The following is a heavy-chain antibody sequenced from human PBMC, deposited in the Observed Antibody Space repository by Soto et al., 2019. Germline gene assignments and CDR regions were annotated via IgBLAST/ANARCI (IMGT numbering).Heavy chain of an antibody. CDR3: ARSPYGSGSYYMGLFDY. J-gene: IGHJ4*02. CDR2: IYYSGST. Sequence: PSETLSLTCTVSGGSISSGGYYWSWIRQHPGKGLEWIGYIYYSGSTYYNPSLKSRVTISVDTSKNQFSLKLSSVTAADTAVYYCARSPYGSGSYYMGLFDYWGQGTLVTVS. D-gene: IGHD3-10*01. CDR1: GGSISSGGYY. V-gene: IGHV4-31*03.